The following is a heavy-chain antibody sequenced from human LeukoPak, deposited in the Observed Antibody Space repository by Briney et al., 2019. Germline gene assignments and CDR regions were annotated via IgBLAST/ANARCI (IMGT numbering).Heavy chain of an antibody. CDR2: ISGSGGST. Sequence: GGSLRLSCAASGFTFSSYAMSWVRQAPGKGLEWVSAISGSGGSTYYADSVKGRFTISRDNSKNTLYLQMNSLRAEDTAVYYCARGHYGDPDGGLGYWGQGTLVTVSS. D-gene: IGHD4-17*01. CDR3: ARGHYGDPDGGLGY. CDR1: GFTFSSYA. J-gene: IGHJ4*02. V-gene: IGHV3-23*01.